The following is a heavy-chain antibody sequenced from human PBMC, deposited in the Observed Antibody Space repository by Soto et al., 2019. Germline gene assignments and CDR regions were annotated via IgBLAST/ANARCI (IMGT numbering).Heavy chain of an antibody. Sequence: QVQLVQSGAEVKKPGASVKVSCKASGYTFTSYGISWVRQAPGQGLEWMGWISAYNGNTNYAQKLQGRVTMTTDTSTSTAYMELRSLRSDDTAVYYCARVKYIPPCYYYYGMDVWGQGTTVTVSS. CDR3: ARVKYIPPCYYYYGMDV. D-gene: IGHD5-18*01. CDR1: GYTFTSYG. CDR2: ISAYNGNT. J-gene: IGHJ6*02. V-gene: IGHV1-18*01.